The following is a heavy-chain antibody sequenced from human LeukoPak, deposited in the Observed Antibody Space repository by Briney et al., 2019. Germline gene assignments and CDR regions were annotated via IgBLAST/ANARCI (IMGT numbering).Heavy chain of an antibody. CDR1: GGTFSSYA. CDR3: ARLEHSSGWLVDAFDI. Sequence: ASVKVSCKASGGTFSSYAISWVRQAPGQGLEWMGIINPSGGSTSYAQKFQGRVTMTRDTSTSTVYMELSSLRSEDTAVYYCARLEHSSGWLVDAFDIWGQGTIVTVSS. J-gene: IGHJ3*02. D-gene: IGHD6-19*01. CDR2: INPSGGST. V-gene: IGHV1-46*01.